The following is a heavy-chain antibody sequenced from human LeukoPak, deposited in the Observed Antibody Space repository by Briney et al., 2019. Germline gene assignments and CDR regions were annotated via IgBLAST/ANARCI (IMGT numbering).Heavy chain of an antibody. V-gene: IGHV4-59*08. CDR3: ARHDADSSSWYNY. Sequence: SETLSLTCAVYGGSFSSYYWSWIRQPPGKGLEWIGYIYYSGSTNYNPSLKSRVTISVDTSKNQFSLKLSSVTAADTAVYYCARHDADSSSWYNYWGQGTLVTVSS. D-gene: IGHD6-13*01. CDR2: IYYSGST. CDR1: GGSFSSYY. J-gene: IGHJ4*02.